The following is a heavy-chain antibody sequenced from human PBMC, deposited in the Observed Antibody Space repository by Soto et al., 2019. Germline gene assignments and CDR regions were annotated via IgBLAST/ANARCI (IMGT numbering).Heavy chain of an antibody. V-gene: IGHV3-23*01. J-gene: IGHJ4*02. Sequence: GGSLRLSCAASGFKFSNYAMSWVRQAPGKGLEWASLISATGGGTYYADSVKGRFTISRDNSHNTLYLQVHSLTAEDTAVYYCAKDRRAGGNSAFYFDFWGQGAQVTVSS. CDR1: GFKFSNYA. CDR2: ISATGGGT. CDR3: AKDRRAGGNSAFYFDF. D-gene: IGHD3-16*01.